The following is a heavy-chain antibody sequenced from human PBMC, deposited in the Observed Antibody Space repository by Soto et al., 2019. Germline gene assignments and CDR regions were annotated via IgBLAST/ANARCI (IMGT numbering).Heavy chain of an antibody. CDR2: INHSGST. CDR1: SGSFSDYY. Sequence: PSETLSLTCAVYSGSFSDYYWSWIRQPPGKGLEWIWEINHSGSTNYNPSLKSRVTISVDTSKNQFSLMLSSVTAADTAVYYCASSGYSSGWYMGWGQGTLVTVSS. D-gene: IGHD6-19*01. V-gene: IGHV4-34*01. CDR3: ASSGYSSGWYMG. J-gene: IGHJ4*02.